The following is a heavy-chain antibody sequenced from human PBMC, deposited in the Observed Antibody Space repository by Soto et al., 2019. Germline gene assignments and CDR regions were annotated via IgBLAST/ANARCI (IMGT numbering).Heavy chain of an antibody. Sequence: GGSLRLSCAASGFTFSSYSMNWVRQAPGKGLEWVSSISSSSSYIYYADSVKGRFTISRDNAKNSLYLQMNSLRAEDTAVYYCARGIDYGDYVEAFDIWGQGTMVTVSS. CDR3: ARGIDYGDYVEAFDI. CDR1: GFTFSSYS. D-gene: IGHD4-17*01. V-gene: IGHV3-21*01. J-gene: IGHJ3*02. CDR2: ISSSSSYI.